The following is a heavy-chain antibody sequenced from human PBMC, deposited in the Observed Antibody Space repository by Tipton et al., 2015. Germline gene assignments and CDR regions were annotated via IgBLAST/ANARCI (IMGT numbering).Heavy chain of an antibody. CDR1: GFNFPNFW. CDR3: TRRGGDF. V-gene: IGHV5-51*03. D-gene: IGHD4-23*01. Sequence: QLVQSGAEVKKPGESPTISCSTSGFNFPNFWIAWVRQRPGKGLEWMGMIFPADSDTTYSPSFQGHVTISADKSTPTAYLHLTTLRASDTAIYYCTRRGGDFWGQGTLVSVST. J-gene: IGHJ4*02. CDR2: IFPADSDT.